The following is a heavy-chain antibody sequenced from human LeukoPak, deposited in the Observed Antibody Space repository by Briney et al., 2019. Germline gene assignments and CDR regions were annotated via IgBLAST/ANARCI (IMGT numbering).Heavy chain of an antibody. CDR1: GFTFSSYW. CDR2: ISSDGSST. J-gene: IGHJ4*02. V-gene: IGHV3-74*01. CDR3: AKDEGSGWY. D-gene: IGHD6-19*01. Sequence: QTGGSLRLSCAASGFTFSSYWMHWVRQAPGKGLVWVSRISSDGSSTSYADSVKGRFTISRDNSKNTLYLQMNSLRAEDTAVYYCAKDEGSGWYWGQGTLVTVSS.